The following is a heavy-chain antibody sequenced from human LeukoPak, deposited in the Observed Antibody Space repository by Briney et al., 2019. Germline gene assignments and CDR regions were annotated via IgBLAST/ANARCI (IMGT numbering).Heavy chain of an antibody. Sequence: SETLSLTCTVSGGSINSNYWNWIRQPPGKGLEWIGFIYYSGSTSYNPSLKSRVTISLDTSKNQFSLKLSSVTAADTAVYYCARDISRLGYYYYMDVWGKGTTVTVSS. CDR1: GGSINSNY. CDR3: ARDISRLGYYYYMDV. V-gene: IGHV4-59*01. CDR2: IYYSGST. J-gene: IGHJ6*03. D-gene: IGHD2/OR15-2a*01.